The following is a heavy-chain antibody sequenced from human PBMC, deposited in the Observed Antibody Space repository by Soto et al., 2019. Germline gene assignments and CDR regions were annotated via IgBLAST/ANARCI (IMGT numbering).Heavy chain of an antibody. D-gene: IGHD2-15*01. CDR2: IYHSGST. CDR1: GGSISSGDYY. V-gene: IGHV4-30-4*01. CDR3: ARKDIQGPIDY. J-gene: IGHJ4*02. Sequence: PSETLSLTCTVSGGSISSGDYYWSWIRQPPGKGLGWIGYIYHSGSTYYNPSLKSRVTMSVDTSKNQFSLKLTSVTAVDTAVYYCARKDIQGPIDYWGQGTLVTVPQ.